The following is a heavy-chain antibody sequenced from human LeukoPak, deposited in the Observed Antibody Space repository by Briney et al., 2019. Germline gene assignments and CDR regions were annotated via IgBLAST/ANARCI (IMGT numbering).Heavy chain of an antibody. V-gene: IGHV1-18*01. CDR2: ISASKGNT. Sequence: ASVTVSCKASGYTFTSYGISWVRQAPGQGLEWMGWISASKGNTNYAEKFQGRVTMTTDTSTSTAYMELRSLRSDDTAVYYCARDLTSETYQGKHWGQGTLVTVSS. CDR3: ARDLTSETYQGKH. D-gene: IGHD2-2*01. CDR1: GYTFTSYG. J-gene: IGHJ1*01.